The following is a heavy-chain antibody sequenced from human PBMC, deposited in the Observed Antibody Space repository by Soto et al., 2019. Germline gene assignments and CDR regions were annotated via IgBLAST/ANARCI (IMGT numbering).Heavy chain of an antibody. J-gene: IGHJ1*01. CDR3: ARRYSSGYYVYFQH. CDR2: IIPIFGTA. Sequence: GASVKVSCKASGGTFSSYAISWVRQAPGQGLEWMGGIIPIFGTANYAQKFQGRVTITADESTSTAYMELSSLRSEDTAVYYCARRYSSGYYVYFQHWGQGTLVTVS. V-gene: IGHV1-69*13. CDR1: GGTFSSYA. D-gene: IGHD3-22*01.